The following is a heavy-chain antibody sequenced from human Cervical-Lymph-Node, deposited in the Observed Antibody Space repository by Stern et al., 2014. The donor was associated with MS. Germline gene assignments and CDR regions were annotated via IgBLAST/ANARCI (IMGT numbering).Heavy chain of an antibody. J-gene: IGHJ6*02. V-gene: IGHV1-69*01. CDR3: ARDNDDNGMDV. CDR2: IIPMLGTI. D-gene: IGHD1-1*01. CDR1: GDTFIHFA. Sequence: QVQLVESGAEVKKPGSSVRVSCTASGDTFIHFAFSWVRQAPGQGLEWMGVIIPMLGTINYAQNFQGRVTITADESATTVYMEVNSLRSDDTAVYYCARDNDDNGMDVWGQGTTVTVSS.